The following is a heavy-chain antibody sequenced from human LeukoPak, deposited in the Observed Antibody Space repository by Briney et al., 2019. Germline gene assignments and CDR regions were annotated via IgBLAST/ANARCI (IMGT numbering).Heavy chain of an antibody. CDR2: ISGSGDST. V-gene: IGHV3-23*01. CDR3: AKDLRYSGSLYGMDV. D-gene: IGHD5-12*01. Sequence: GWSLILSCAASGFTFTTYAMTWVRQAPGKGLEWVSRISGSGDSTYFADSVKGRFTISSDNFKNTLYLRMNRLRAEDTAVYYCAKDLRYSGSLYGMDVWGQGTTVTVSS. CDR1: GFTFTTYA. J-gene: IGHJ6*02.